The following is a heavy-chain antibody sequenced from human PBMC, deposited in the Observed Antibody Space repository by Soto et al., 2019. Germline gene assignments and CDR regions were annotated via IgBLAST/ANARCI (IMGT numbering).Heavy chain of an antibody. CDR2: ISAYNGNT. V-gene: IGHV1-18*01. J-gene: IGHJ4*02. Sequence: QVQLVQSGAEVKKPGASVKVSCKASGYTFTSYGISWVRQAPGQGLEWLGWISAYNGNTNYAQKLQGRVTMTTDTSTSTAYMELRSLRSDATAVSYCARALPHSYYDSSGYYASFFDYWGQGTLVTVSS. CDR3: ARALPHSYYDSSGYYASFFDY. CDR1: GYTFTSYG. D-gene: IGHD3-22*01.